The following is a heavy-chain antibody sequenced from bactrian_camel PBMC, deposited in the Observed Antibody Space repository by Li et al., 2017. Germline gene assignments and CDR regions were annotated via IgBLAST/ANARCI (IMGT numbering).Heavy chain of an antibody. V-gene: IGHV3S54*01. J-gene: IGHJ4*01. CDR3: SLYWGF. Sequence: QLVESGGGLVQPGGSLTLSCTASGSIKNYCMGWFRQAPEKEREGVAALHHTSGGTYYAASVAGRFAISRDNAKNIMYLQMNSLTSEDSALYYCSLYWGFWGQGTQVTVS. CDR2: LHHTSGGT. CDR1: GSIKNYC. D-gene: IGHD1*01.